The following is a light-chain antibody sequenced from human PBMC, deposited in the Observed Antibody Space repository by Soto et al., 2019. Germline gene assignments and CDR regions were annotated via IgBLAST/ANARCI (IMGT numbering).Light chain of an antibody. V-gene: IGLV2-14*01. Sequence: QSVLTQPASVYGSPGQSITISCTGTSNDVGGFNYVSWYQQHPGKAPKLMIYEVRNRPSGVPNRFSGSKSGNTASLTISGLQAEDEDDYYCSSYTSMSTVVFGGGTKVTVL. CDR2: EVR. CDR1: SNDVGGFNY. J-gene: IGLJ3*02. CDR3: SSYTSMSTVV.